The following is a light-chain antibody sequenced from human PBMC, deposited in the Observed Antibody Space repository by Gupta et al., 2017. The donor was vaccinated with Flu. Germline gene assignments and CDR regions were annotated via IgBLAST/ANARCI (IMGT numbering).Light chain of an antibody. CDR2: ASS. J-gene: IGKJ3*01. V-gene: IGKV3-11*01. Sequence: EIVLTQSPATLSLSPGERATLSCRASQNIGSYLAWYQQKPGQAPRLLIYASSYRATGIPARFSGSGSRTDFTLTISSLEPEDFATYYCQQRRNWPITFGPGTKVDIK. CDR1: QNIGSY. CDR3: QQRRNWPIT.